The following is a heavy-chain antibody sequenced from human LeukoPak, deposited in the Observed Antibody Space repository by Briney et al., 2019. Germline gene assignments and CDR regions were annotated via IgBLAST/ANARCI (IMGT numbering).Heavy chain of an antibody. CDR2: TYYSGTT. CDR1: GGSITTSDYF. V-gene: IGHV4-39*01. J-gene: IGHJ3*01. Sequence: SETLSLTCSVSGGSITTSDYFWGWIRQPPGKGLEWIANTYYSGTTYYNPSLKSRVTMSLDTSKNQFSLKVTSVTAADTAVYYCAKNLRGSPGAFDLWGQGTMVTFSS. D-gene: IGHD5-12*01. CDR3: AKNLRGSPGAFDL.